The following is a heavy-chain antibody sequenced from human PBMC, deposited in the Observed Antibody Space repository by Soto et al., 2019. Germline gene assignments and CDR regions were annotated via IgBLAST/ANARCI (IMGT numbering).Heavy chain of an antibody. CDR3: ARTYGSGDYFLPFEY. V-gene: IGHV1-18*01. D-gene: IGHD3-10*01. CDR1: GYMFNTYG. J-gene: IGHJ4*02. CDR2: ISVYNGNI. Sequence: QVQLLQSGAEVKKPGASVKVSCKASGYMFNTYGITWVRQAPGQGLEWMGWISVYNGNIDYAQKFEGRVTMTTDTSTSTAYMELKSLISDDTAVYYCARTYGSGDYFLPFEYWGQGTPVSVSS.